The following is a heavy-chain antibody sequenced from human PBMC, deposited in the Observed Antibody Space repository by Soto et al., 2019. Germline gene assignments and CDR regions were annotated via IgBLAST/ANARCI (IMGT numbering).Heavy chain of an antibody. CDR1: GFTVSSNY. Sequence: EVQLVESGGGLIQPGGSLRLSCAASGFTVSSNYMSWGRQASGKGLEWVSVISWNSANMNYADSVKARITISRDNAKNSLSLQMNSLREEDTALYYCAKDISGRGSYYYYCGMDVWGQGTTVTVSS. CDR2: ISWNSANM. J-gene: IGHJ6*02. CDR3: AKDISGRGSYYYYCGMDV. V-gene: IGHV3-53*01. D-gene: IGHD1-20*01.